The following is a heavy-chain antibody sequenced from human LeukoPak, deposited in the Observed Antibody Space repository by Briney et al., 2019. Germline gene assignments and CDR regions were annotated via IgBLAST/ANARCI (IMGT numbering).Heavy chain of an antibody. D-gene: IGHD1-14*01. CDR2: IYHSGRT. CDR3: ARVRSMNHANEGYYYMDV. J-gene: IGHJ6*03. Sequence: SETLSLTCTVCGYSVSGIYYWGWIRQPPGKGLEWIGNIYHSGRTYYNPSLKSRVTLSVDTSRNQFSQKLSSVTATDTAVYYCARVRSMNHANEGYYYMDVGGKGTTVSVSS. CDR1: GYSVSGIYY. V-gene: IGHV4-38-2*02.